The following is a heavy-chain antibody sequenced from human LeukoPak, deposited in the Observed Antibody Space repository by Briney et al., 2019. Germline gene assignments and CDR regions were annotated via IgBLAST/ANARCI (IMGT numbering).Heavy chain of an antibody. CDR2: MNHSGST. V-gene: IGHV4-38-2*02. Sequence: PSETLSLTCTVSGYSMSNGYYWGWIRQTPGKGLEWIGSMNHSGSTYYNPSLKSRVTTSVDTSKNQFSLKLSSVSAADTAVYYCAREQLWSSYHFDYWGQGTLVTVSS. J-gene: IGHJ4*02. CDR3: AREQLWSSYHFDY. CDR1: GYSMSNGYY. D-gene: IGHD5-18*01.